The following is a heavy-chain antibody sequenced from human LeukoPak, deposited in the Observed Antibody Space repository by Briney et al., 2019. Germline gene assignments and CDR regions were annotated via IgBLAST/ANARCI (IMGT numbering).Heavy chain of an antibody. CDR1: GVTFSSYS. CDR2: ISSRSTYI. J-gene: IGHJ4*02. CDR3: ARDGGITMVRGVFDY. Sequence: GGSLRLSCAASGVTFSSYSMNWVRQAPGKGLEWVSSISSRSTYIYYAGSVKGRFTISRDNAKNSLYLQMNSLRAEDTAVYYCARDGGITMVRGVFDYWGQGTLVTVSS. V-gene: IGHV3-21*01. D-gene: IGHD3-10*01.